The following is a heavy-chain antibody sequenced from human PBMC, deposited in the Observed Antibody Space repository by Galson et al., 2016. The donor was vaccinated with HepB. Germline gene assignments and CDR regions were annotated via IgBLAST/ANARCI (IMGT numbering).Heavy chain of an antibody. CDR3: ARGAGNWYFGL. V-gene: IGHV3-30-3*01. J-gene: IGHJ2*01. Sequence: SLRLSCAASGFTFDNYAMHWVRQAPGKGLEWVSVTSYDESNKYYADSVKGRFTISRDNPKNTVFLQMNRLRAEDTAVYYCARGAGNWYFGLWGRGTLVTVSS. D-gene: IGHD6-13*01. CDR2: TSYDESNK. CDR1: GFTFDNYA.